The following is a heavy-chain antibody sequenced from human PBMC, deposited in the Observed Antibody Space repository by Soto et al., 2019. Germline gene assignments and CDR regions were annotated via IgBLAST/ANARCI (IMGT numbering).Heavy chain of an antibody. Sequence: SVKVSCKAAGGTFSSYGISWVRQAPGQGLEWMGGIIPMFGTATHTQNFQGRLTITADEATSTAYMELSSLRSEDTAVYNCARSVGVTSLSYLDYWGQGTLVTVSS. V-gene: IGHV1-69*13. D-gene: IGHD1-26*01. CDR1: GGTFSSYG. CDR2: IIPMFGTA. CDR3: ARSVGVTSLSYLDY. J-gene: IGHJ4*02.